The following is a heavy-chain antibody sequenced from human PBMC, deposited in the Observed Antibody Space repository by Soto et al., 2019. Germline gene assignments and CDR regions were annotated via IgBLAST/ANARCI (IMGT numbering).Heavy chain of an antibody. D-gene: IGHD2-15*01. Sequence: PSETLSLTCTFSGSSRIGYYWTWIRQSPERGLEWIGYIHYSGSANYKPSLNSRLTMSVDRSKSQFCMKLASVAAADTAVSCCARGVGGSCHNCFDPWGQVTLVTVSS. V-gene: IGHV4-59*12. J-gene: IGHJ5*02. CDR1: GSSRIGYY. CDR2: IHYSGSA. CDR3: ARGVGGSCHNCFDP.